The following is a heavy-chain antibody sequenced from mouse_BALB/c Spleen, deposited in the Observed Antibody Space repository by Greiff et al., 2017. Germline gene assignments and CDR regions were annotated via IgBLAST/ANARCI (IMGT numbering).Heavy chain of an antibody. V-gene: IGHV5-6-3*01. D-gene: IGHD2-1*01. Sequence: EVNLVESGGGLVQPGGSLKLSCAASGFTFSSYGMSWVRQTPDKRLELVATINSNGGSTYYPDSVKGRFTISRDNAKNTLYLQMSSLKSEDTAMYYCARDLDGTYWGQGTLVTVSA. CDR2: INSNGGST. CDR3: ARDLDGTY. J-gene: IGHJ3*01. CDR1: GFTFSSYG.